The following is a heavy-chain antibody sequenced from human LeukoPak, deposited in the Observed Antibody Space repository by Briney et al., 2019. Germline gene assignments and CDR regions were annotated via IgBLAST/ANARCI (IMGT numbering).Heavy chain of an antibody. V-gene: IGHV3-15*07. J-gene: IGHJ4*02. CDR3: YTSITDY. D-gene: IGHD2-21*01. CDR1: GFNVNNAW. CDR2: IRSKIDGGAT. Sequence: GGSLRLSCAASGFNVNNAWMSWVRQAPGKGLEWVGRIRSKIDGGATDYAAPVKGRFTISRDDSKNTLYLQINSLRIEDTAMYYCYTSITDYWGQGTLVTVSS.